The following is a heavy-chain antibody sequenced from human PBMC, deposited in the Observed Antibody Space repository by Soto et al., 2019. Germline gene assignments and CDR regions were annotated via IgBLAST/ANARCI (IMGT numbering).Heavy chain of an antibody. CDR1: GFTFSSYG. CDR2: ISYDGSNK. Sequence: QVQLVESGGGVVQPGRSLRLSCAASGFTFSSYGMHWVRQAPGKGLEWVAVISYDGSNKYYADSVKGRFTISRDNSKTTLYLQMNSLRAEDTAVYYCAKSGCSGGSCSVYFDLWGRGTLVTVSS. D-gene: IGHD2-15*01. J-gene: IGHJ2*01. CDR3: AKSGCSGGSCSVYFDL. V-gene: IGHV3-30*18.